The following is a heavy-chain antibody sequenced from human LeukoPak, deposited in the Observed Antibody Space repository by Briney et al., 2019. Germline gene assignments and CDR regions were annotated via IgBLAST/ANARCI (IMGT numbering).Heavy chain of an antibody. CDR3: ARDLFRDNWNDVGWFDP. D-gene: IGHD1-1*01. CDR2: IYYSGTT. CDR1: GGSITSYY. V-gene: IGHV4-59*12. J-gene: IGHJ5*02. Sequence: PSETLSLTCTVSGGSITSYYWSWIRQPPGKGLEWIGYIYYSGTTSYNPSLRSRVTISVDTSKNQISLKLSSVTAADTAVYYCARDLFRDNWNDVGWFDPWGQGTLVTVSS.